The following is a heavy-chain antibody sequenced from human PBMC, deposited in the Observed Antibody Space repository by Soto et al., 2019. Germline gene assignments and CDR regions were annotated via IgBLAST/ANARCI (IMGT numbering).Heavy chain of an antibody. CDR1: GYTFTSYG. Sequence: HVQLVQSGAEVKKPGASVKVSCKASGYTFTSYGISWVRQAPGHGLERMGWISAYNGNTNYAQKLQGRVTMTTDTSTSTAYMELRSLRSDDTAVYYCARDRKVTTGCIRNAFDIWGQGTMVTVSS. CDR3: ARDRKVTTGCIRNAFDI. J-gene: IGHJ3*02. D-gene: IGHD4-4*01. CDR2: ISAYNGNT. V-gene: IGHV1-18*01.